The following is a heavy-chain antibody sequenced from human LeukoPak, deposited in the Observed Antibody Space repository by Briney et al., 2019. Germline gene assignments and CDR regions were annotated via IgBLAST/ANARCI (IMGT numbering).Heavy chain of an antibody. Sequence: RGSLRLSCAASGFTFTSYSMNWVRQAPGKGLEWVSTISGGGGSTYYADSVKGRFTISRDNSKNTLYLQVNSLRAEDTAVYYCAKGGKWDVTPFDYWGQGTLVTVSS. V-gene: IGHV3-23*01. D-gene: IGHD1-26*01. CDR2: ISGGGGST. J-gene: IGHJ4*02. CDR1: GFTFTSYS. CDR3: AKGGKWDVTPFDY.